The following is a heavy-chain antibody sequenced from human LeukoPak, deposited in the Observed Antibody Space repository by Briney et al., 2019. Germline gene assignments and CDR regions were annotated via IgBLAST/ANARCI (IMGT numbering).Heavy chain of an antibody. Sequence: RGSLRLSCAASGFTFTSYSMNWVRQAPGKGLEWVSTISGGGGSTYYADSVKGRFTISRDNSKNTLYLQVNSLRAEDTAVYYCAKGGKWDVTPFDYWGQGTLVTVSS. V-gene: IGHV3-23*01. D-gene: IGHD1-26*01. CDR2: ISGGGGST. J-gene: IGHJ4*02. CDR1: GFTFTSYS. CDR3: AKGGKWDVTPFDY.